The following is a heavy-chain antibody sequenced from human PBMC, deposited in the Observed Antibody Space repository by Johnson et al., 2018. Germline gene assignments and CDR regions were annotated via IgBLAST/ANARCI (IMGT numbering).Heavy chain of an antibody. CDR3: AKCAAADYYYYYYMDV. D-gene: IGHD6-13*01. V-gene: IGHV3-9*01. CDR1: GFTFDESA. CDR2: ISWSSAGI. Sequence: VQLVQSGGGLVQPGGSLRLSCAASGFTFDESAMHWVRQPPRKGLEWVSGISWSSAGIGYADSVKGRFTISRDNAKNSLYLQMNSLGAEDTAVYYCAKCAAADYYYYYYMDVWGKGTTVTVSS. J-gene: IGHJ6*03.